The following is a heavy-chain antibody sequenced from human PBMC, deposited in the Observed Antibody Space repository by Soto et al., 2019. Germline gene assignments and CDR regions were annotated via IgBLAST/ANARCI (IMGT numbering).Heavy chain of an antibody. CDR2: ITVGGAQK. V-gene: IGHV3-23*01. CDR3: TRMPGVGWQRFFDY. Sequence: EVKLLESGGALVQPGGSLRLSCEASGFTFIDHDMSWVRQAPGKGLEWVSSITVGGAQKDYGQSVKGRFTISRDNSNDSLFLQMVSLQVEDTAIYYCTRMPGVGWQRFFDYWGQGTVVTVSS. CDR1: GFTFIDHD. J-gene: IGHJ4*02. D-gene: IGHD5-12*01.